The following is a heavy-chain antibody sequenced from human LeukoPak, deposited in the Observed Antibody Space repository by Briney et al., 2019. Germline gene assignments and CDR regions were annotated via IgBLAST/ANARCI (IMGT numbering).Heavy chain of an antibody. Sequence: SETLSLTCTVSGGSISSGSYYWGWIRQPPGKGLEWIGSIYYSGSTYYNPSLKSRVTISVDTSKNQFSLKLSSVTAADTAVYYCARQKWDILTGYPDYWGQGTLVTVSS. V-gene: IGHV4-39*01. J-gene: IGHJ4*02. CDR2: IYYSGST. D-gene: IGHD3-9*01. CDR3: ARQKWDILTGYPDY. CDR1: GGSISSGSYY.